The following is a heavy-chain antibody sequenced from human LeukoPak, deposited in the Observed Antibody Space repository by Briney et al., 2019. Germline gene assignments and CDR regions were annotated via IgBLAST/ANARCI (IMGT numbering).Heavy chain of an antibody. CDR1: GYSLGKNYY. V-gene: IGHV4-38-2*01. D-gene: IGHD3-16*01. J-gene: IGHJ4*02. CDR2: IYGTGST. Sequence: SETLSLTCAVSGYSLGKNYYWGWIRQPPGKGLEWIGRIYGTGSTSYNPSLMNRVTMSVDTSKNHFSLKLTSVTAADTAVYYCARYDSRGSASTRFDYWGQGILVTISS. CDR3: ARYDSRGSASTRFDY.